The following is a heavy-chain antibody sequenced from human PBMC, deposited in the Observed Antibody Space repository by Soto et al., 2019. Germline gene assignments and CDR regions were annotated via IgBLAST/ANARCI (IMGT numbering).Heavy chain of an antibody. CDR2: ISYDGNNK. CDR3: ARDIALAGSRYLDY. CDR1: GFTFRSSS. Sequence: GGSLRLSCVASGFTFRSSSMIWVRQAPGKGLEWVSVISYDGNNKYYADSVKGRFIISRDNSKNTLFLQVNRLRTDDTAVYYCARDIALAGSRYLDYWGQGA. D-gene: IGHD6-19*01. V-gene: IGHV3-30-3*01. J-gene: IGHJ4*02.